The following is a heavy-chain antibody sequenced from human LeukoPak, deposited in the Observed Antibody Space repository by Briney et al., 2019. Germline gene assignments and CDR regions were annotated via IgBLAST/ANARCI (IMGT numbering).Heavy chain of an antibody. V-gene: IGHV3-23*01. CDR2: ISGSGGST. Sequence: PGGSLRLSCAASGFTFSSYAMRWVRQAPGKGLEWVSAISGSGGSTYYADSVKGRFTISRDNSKNTLYLQMNSLRAEDTAVYYCAKDPGSYAYYYYYGMDVWGQGTTVTVSS. J-gene: IGHJ6*02. D-gene: IGHD2-2*01. CDR1: GFTFSSYA. CDR3: AKDPGSYAYYYYYGMDV.